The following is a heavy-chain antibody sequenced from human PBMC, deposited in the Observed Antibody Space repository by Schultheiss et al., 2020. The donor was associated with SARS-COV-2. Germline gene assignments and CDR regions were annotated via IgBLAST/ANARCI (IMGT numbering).Heavy chain of an antibody. V-gene: IGHV3-74*01. CDR3: TTDIQQLGFDY. J-gene: IGHJ4*02. CDR1: GFTFSSYW. CDR2: INSDGSST. Sequence: GGSLRLSCAASGFTFSSYWMHWVRQTPGKGLVWVSRINSDGSSTSYADSVKGRFTISRDNAKNTLYLQMNSLKTEDTAVYYCTTDIQQLGFDYWGQGTLVTVSS. D-gene: IGHD6-6*01.